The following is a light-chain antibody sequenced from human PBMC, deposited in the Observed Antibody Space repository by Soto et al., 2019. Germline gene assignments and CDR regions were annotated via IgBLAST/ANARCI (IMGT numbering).Light chain of an antibody. J-gene: IGLJ1*01. Sequence: QSVLTQPPSASGSPGQSVTISCTGTSSDVGGYNYVYWYQQHPGKAPKLMIYEVTKRPSGVPDRFSGSKSGNTASLTVSGLQAEDEADYYCSSYADSNSYVFGTATKVTVL. CDR3: SSYADSNSYV. CDR2: EVT. CDR1: SSDVGGYNY. V-gene: IGLV2-8*01.